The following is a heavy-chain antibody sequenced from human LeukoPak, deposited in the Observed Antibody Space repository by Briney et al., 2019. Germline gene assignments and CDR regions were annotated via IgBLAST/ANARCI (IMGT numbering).Heavy chain of an antibody. V-gene: IGHV3-9*01. Sequence: GGSLRLSCAASGFTFDDYAMHWVRQAPGKGLEWVSGISWNSGSIGYADSVKGRFTISRDNAKNSLYLQMNSLRAEDTALYYCAKTKEVYAYGSGSYYLGASDIWGQGTMVTVSS. CDR1: GFTFDDYA. CDR3: AKTKEVYAYGSGSYYLGASDI. D-gene: IGHD3-10*01. J-gene: IGHJ3*02. CDR2: ISWNSGSI.